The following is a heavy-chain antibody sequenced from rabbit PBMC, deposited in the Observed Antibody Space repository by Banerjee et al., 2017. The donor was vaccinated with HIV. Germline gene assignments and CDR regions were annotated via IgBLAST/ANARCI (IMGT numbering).Heavy chain of an antibody. CDR3: GRDRGVGYDLNL. V-gene: IGHV1S40*01. CDR1: GFSFSSDYD. J-gene: IGHJ3*01. Sequence: QSLEESGGDLVKPGGTLTLTCTASGFSFSSDYDMCWVRQAPGKGLEWIGCIYSGSVGTYYANWAKGRFTISKTSSTTVTLQMTSLTAADTATYFCGRDRGVGYDLNLWGQGTLVTVS. D-gene: IGHD6-1*01. CDR2: IYSGSVGT.